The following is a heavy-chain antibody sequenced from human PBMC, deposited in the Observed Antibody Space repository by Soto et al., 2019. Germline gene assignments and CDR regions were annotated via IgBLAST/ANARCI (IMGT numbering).Heavy chain of an antibody. V-gene: IGHV1-69*06. D-gene: IGHD2-2*01. CDR2: IIPIFGTA. J-gene: IGHJ6*02. Sequence: QVQLVQSGAEVKKPGSSVKFSCKASGGTFSSYAISWVRQAPGQGLEWMGGIIPIFGTANYAQKFQCRVTITADKSTSTAYMELSSLRSEDTAVYYCARATNYCSSTSCYGRGIYYYYGMDVWGQGTTVTVSS. CDR1: GGTFSSYA. CDR3: ARATNYCSSTSCYGRGIYYYYGMDV.